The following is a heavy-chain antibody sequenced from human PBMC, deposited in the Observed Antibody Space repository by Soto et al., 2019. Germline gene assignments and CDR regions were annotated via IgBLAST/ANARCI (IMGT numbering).Heavy chain of an antibody. V-gene: IGHV3-30*18. J-gene: IGHJ4*02. D-gene: IGHD6-19*01. CDR2: ISYDGSNK. CDR1: GFTFSSYG. CDR3: AKEQYRAVAGTYYFDY. Sequence: QVQLVESGGGVVQPGRSLRLSCAASGFTFSSYGMHWVRQAPGKGLEWVAVISYDGSNKYYADSVKGRFTISRDNSKNTLYLQMNSLRAEDTAVYYCAKEQYRAVAGTYYFDYWGQGTLVTVSS.